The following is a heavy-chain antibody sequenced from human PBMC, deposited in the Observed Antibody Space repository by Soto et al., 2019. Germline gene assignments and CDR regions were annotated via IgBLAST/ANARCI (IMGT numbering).Heavy chain of an antibody. V-gene: IGHV2-5*02. J-gene: IGHJ4*02. D-gene: IGHD3-3*01. CDR3: AHRVLRTVFGLVTTTAIYFDF. CDR1: GFSLTTSGVG. CDR2: IYWDDDK. Sequence: QITLNESGPTQVKPRQTLTLTCTFSGFSLTTSGVGVGWIRQSPGKAPEWLALIYWDDDKGYSPSLKSRLTITKDTPKNQVVLTMADLDPADPATYYCAHRVLRTVFGLVTTTAIYFDFWGQGSPVAVSS.